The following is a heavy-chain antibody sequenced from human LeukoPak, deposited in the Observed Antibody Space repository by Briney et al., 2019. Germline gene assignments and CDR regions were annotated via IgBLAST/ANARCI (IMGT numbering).Heavy chain of an antibody. V-gene: IGHV4-34*01. Sequence: SETLSLTCAVYGGSFSGYYWSWIRQPPGKGLEWIGEINHSGSTNYNPSLKSRATISVDTSKNQFSLKLSSVTAADTAVYYCARAGVVPAANAFDIWGQGTMVTVSS. CDR2: INHSGST. J-gene: IGHJ3*02. D-gene: IGHD2-2*01. CDR3: ARAGVVPAANAFDI. CDR1: GGSFSGYY.